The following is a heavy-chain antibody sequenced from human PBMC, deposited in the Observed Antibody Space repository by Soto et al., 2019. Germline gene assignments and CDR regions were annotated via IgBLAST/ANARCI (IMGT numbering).Heavy chain of an antibody. J-gene: IGHJ4*02. V-gene: IGHV4-59*01. CDR1: GGSISSYY. Sequence: PSETLSLTCTVSGGSISSYYWSWIRQPPGKGLEWIGYIYYSGSTNYNPSLKSRVTISVDTSKNQFSLKLSSVTAADTAVYYCARAYNGVDYWGQGTLVTVSS. D-gene: IGHD1-20*01. CDR2: IYYSGST. CDR3: ARAYNGVDY.